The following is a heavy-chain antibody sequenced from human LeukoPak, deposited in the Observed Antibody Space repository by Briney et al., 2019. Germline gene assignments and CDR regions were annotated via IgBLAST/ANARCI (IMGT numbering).Heavy chain of an antibody. CDR3: ASSPEQQLAXFDI. CDR1: GYTFTSYD. D-gene: IGHD6-13*01. J-gene: IGHJ3*02. V-gene: IGHV1-8*03. CDR2: MNPNSGNT. Sequence: GASVKVSCKASGYTFTSYDINWVRQATGQGLEWMGWMNPNSGNTGYAQKFQGRVTITRSTSISTAYMELSSLRSEDTAVYYCASSPEQQLAXFDIWGQGTMVTVSS.